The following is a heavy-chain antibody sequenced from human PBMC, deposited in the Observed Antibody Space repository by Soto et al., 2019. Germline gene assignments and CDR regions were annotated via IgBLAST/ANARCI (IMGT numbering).Heavy chain of an antibody. Sequence: ASVKVSCMASGYTFTDYYMHWVRQAPGQGLEWMGWINANSGGTKYAQKFQGRVTMTRDTSISTAYMELSRLTSDDTAVYYCARAGLTTLEMATTFWGQGTLVTVSS. J-gene: IGHJ4*02. V-gene: IGHV1-2*02. D-gene: IGHD1-1*01. CDR3: ARAGLTTLEMATTF. CDR1: GYTFTDYY. CDR2: INANSGGT.